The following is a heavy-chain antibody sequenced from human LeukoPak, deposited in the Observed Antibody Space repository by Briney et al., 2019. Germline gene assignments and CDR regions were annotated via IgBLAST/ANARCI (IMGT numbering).Heavy chain of an antibody. CDR3: ARRGRATVTIDY. CDR1: GGSISSGSYY. Sequence: SETLSLTCTVSGGSISSGSYYWSWIRQPAGKGLEWIGRIYTSGSTNYNPSLKSRVTISVDTSKNQFSLKLSSVTAADTAVYYCARRGRATVTIDYWGQGTLVTVSS. V-gene: IGHV4-61*02. J-gene: IGHJ4*02. D-gene: IGHD4-17*01. CDR2: IYTSGST.